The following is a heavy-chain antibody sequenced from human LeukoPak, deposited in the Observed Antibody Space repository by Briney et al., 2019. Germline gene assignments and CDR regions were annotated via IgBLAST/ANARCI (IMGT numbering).Heavy chain of an antibody. V-gene: IGHV3-23*01. CDR3: AKGLCSGGSCYPYYFDY. J-gene: IGHJ4*02. CDR1: GFTFSTFA. D-gene: IGHD2-15*01. CDR2: VRDIGRTT. Sequence: GGSLRLSCAAPGFTFSTFAMSWVRQAPGKGLEWVSAVRDIGRTTYYANSVKGRFTISRDNSKNTLYLQLISLRPDDTAVYYCAKGLCSGGSCYPYYFDYWGQGTLVTVSS.